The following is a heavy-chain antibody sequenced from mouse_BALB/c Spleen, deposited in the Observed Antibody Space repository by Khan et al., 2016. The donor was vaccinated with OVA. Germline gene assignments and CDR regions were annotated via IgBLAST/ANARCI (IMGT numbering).Heavy chain of an antibody. Sequence: QLEESGPGLVKPSLSLSLTCTVTGYSITSDYAWNWIRQFPGHKLEWMGYISYSGRTSYTPSLKSRISITRDTSKHQFFLQLNSVTTEDTATYFCVRGRAYWGQGTLVTVSA. V-gene: IGHV3-2*02. J-gene: IGHJ3*01. D-gene: IGHD3-3*01. CDR3: VRGRAY. CDR2: ISYSGRT. CDR1: GYSITSDYA.